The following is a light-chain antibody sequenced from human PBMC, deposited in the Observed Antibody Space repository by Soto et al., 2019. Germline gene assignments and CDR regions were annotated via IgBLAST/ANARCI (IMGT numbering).Light chain of an antibody. V-gene: IGLV2-23*02. Sequence: QSVLTQPASVSGSPGQSITISCTGTSSDVGSYNLVSWYQQHPGKAPKLMIYEVSKRPSGVSNRFSGSKSANTASLTISGLQADDEADYYCSSFSSITREVFGGGTKLTVL. CDR3: SSFSSITREV. CDR2: EVS. CDR1: SSDVGSYNL. J-gene: IGLJ2*01.